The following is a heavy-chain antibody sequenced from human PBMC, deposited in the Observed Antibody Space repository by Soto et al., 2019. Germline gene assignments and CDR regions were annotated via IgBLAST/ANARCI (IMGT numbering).Heavy chain of an antibody. V-gene: IGHV2-5*02. J-gene: IGHJ4*02. CDR3: ARKGSGDYALDY. D-gene: IGHD4-17*01. Sequence: SGPTLVNPTQTLTLTCTLSGFSLSTGGVGVGWIRQSPGKALEWLAVIYWDDVKHYSPSLERRLTITKDTSESEVVLTMTNMYPVDTATYYCARKGSGDYALDYWGQGILVTVSS. CDR2: IYWDDVK. CDR1: GFSLSTGGVG.